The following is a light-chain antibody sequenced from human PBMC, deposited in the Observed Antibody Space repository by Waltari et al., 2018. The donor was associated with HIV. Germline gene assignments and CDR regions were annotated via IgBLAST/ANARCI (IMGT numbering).Light chain of an antibody. CDR2: DVT. CDR1: SSDVGGYNS. Sequence: QSALTQPRSVSGSPGQSVTISCTGTSSDVGGYNSVSSYQQHPGKAPNLMIYDVTKRPSGVPDRFSGSKSGNTASLTISGLQGEDEADYYCCSYAGSYTFDVVFGGGTKLTVL. V-gene: IGLV2-11*01. CDR3: CSYAGSYTFDVV. J-gene: IGLJ2*01.